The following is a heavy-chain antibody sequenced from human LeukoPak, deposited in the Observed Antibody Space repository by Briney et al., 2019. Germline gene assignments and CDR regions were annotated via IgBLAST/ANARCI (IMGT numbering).Heavy chain of an antibody. J-gene: IGHJ4*02. CDR3: ARDPLGQWLVQSYYFDY. CDR2: ISSSSSYT. Sequence: SGGSLRLSCAASGFTFSDYYMSWIRQAPGKGLEWVSYISSSSSYTNYADSVKGRFTISRDNAKNSLYLQMNSLRAEDTAVYYCARDPLGQWLVQSYYFDYWGQRTLVTVSS. V-gene: IGHV3-11*06. D-gene: IGHD6-19*01. CDR1: GFTFSDYY.